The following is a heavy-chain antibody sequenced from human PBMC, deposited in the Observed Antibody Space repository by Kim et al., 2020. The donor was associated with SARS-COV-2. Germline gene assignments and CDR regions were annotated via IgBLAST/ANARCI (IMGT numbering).Heavy chain of an antibody. Sequence: RRGRVTLSVDTSRNQFSLKLSSVTAADTAVYYCARHRNYGDYVGGGTFDYWGQGTLVTVSS. J-gene: IGHJ4*02. V-gene: IGHV4-39*01. D-gene: IGHD4-17*01. CDR3: ARHRNYGDYVGGGTFDY.